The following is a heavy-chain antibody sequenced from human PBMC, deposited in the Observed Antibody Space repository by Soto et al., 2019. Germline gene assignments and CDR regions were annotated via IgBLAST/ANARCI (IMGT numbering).Heavy chain of an antibody. CDR1: GGTFSSYT. CDR2: IIPILGIA. CDR3: ARDLFPYCSSTSCYPWFDP. V-gene: IGHV1-69*04. D-gene: IGHD2-2*01. J-gene: IGHJ5*02. Sequence: VASVKVSCKASGGTFSSYTISWVRQAPGQGLEWMGRIIPILGIANYAQKFQGRVTITADKSTSTAYMELSSLRSEDTAVYYCARDLFPYCSSTSCYPWFDPWGQGTLVTVSS.